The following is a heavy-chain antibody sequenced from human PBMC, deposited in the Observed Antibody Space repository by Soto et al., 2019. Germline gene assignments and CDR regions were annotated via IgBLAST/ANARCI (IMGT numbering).Heavy chain of an antibody. V-gene: IGHV1-46*01. CDR2: INPSGGST. D-gene: IGHD5-18*01. CDR1: GYTFTSYY. Sequence: ASVKVSCKASGYTFTSYYMHWVRQAPGQGLEWMGIINPSGGSTSYAQKFQGRVTMTRDTSTSTVYMELSSLRSEDTAVYYCARSAGYGGGRPARFDPWGQGTLVTVSS. CDR3: ARSAGYGGGRPARFDP. J-gene: IGHJ5*02.